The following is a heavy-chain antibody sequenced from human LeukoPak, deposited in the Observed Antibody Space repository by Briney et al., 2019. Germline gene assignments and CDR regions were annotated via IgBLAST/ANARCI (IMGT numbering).Heavy chain of an antibody. CDR2: IYYSGST. CDR3: AGSTYYYGSGNFDY. V-gene: IGHV4-59*01. CDR1: GGSISSYY. J-gene: IGHJ4*02. Sequence: SETLSLTCTVSGGSISSYYWSWIRQPPGKGLEWIGYIYYSGSTNYNPSLKSRVTISVDTPKNQFSMKLSSVTAADTAVYYCAGSTYYYGSGNFDYWGQGTLVTVSS. D-gene: IGHD3-10*01.